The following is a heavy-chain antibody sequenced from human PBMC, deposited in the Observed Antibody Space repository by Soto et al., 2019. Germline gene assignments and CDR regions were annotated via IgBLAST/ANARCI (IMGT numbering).Heavy chain of an antibody. CDR2: VFYSGAT. CDR1: GGPIKTGDYY. J-gene: IGHJ4*02. D-gene: IGHD3-10*01. CDR3: ARAGFSYGHLLF. Sequence: SETLSLTCSVSGGPIKTGDYYWNWIRQPPGKGLEWIGYVFYSGATNYSPSLKSRAAISMDTSKNQFSLSLTSVTAADTAVYYCARAGFSYGHLLFWGQGIRVTVSS. V-gene: IGHV4-30-4*01.